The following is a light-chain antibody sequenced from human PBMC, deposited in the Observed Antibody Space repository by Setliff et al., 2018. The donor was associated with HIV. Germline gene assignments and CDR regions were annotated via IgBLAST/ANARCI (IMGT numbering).Light chain of an antibody. CDR2: DAT. V-gene: IGLV2-14*01. Sequence: QSALTQPASVSGSPGQSITISCTGTSSDVGLYNFVSLYQQHPGKVPKLIIYDATNRPSGISHRFSGAKSGNTASLTISGLQADDEADYYCSSFRTSRKFVFGTGTKVTVL. CDR3: SSFRTSRKFV. CDR1: SSDVGLYNF. J-gene: IGLJ1*01.